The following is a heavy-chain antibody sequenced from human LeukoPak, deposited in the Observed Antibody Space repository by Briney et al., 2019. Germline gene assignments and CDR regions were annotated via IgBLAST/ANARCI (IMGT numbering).Heavy chain of an antibody. D-gene: IGHD1-26*01. CDR1: GFTFSNAW. CDR2: IKSKADGWTT. V-gene: IGHV3-15*01. CDR3: TTEHTLGKVGAIDY. J-gene: IGHJ4*02. Sequence: GGSLRLSCAASGFTFSNAWMSWVRQAPGKGLEWVGRIKSKADGWTTDYAAPVKDRFTISRDDSKNTLYLQMNSLKTEDTAVYYCTTEHTLGKVGAIDYWGQGTLVTVSS.